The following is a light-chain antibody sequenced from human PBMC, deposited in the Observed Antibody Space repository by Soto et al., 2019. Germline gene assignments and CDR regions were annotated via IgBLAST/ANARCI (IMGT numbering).Light chain of an antibody. J-gene: IGKJ1*01. CDR2: HTS. V-gene: IGKV3D-15*01. Sequence: EIVLTQSPATLSSSPGERATLSCRASQTVNSRLAWYQHKPGQAPRLLIYHTSNRATGIPARFSGSGSGTEFTLTISSLQSEDSAIYYCQQYNNWPSWTFGQGTKVDIK. CDR3: QQYNNWPSWT. CDR1: QTVNSR.